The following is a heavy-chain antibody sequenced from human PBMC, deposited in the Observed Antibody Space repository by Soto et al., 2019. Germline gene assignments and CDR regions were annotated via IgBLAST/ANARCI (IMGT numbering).Heavy chain of an antibody. CDR2: IYYSGSP. CDR3: ASLIVVLAFYDY. D-gene: IGHD2-21*01. V-gene: IGHV4-39*01. Sequence: SETLSLTCTVSSGSISSSNYYWGWIRQPPGKGLEWIGSIYYSGSPYYNPSLKSRVTISVDTSKNQFSLKLSSAAAADTAVYYCASLIVVLAFYDYGGQGTLVPVSS. J-gene: IGHJ4*02. CDR1: SGSISSSNYY.